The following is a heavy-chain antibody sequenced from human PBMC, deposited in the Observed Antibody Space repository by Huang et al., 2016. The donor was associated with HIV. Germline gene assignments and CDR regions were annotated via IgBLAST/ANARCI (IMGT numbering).Heavy chain of an antibody. J-gene: IGHJ4*02. CDR1: GGSINSQFYY. CDR3: ARHGPRGLVRGAIDY. CDR2: TSYTGTT. V-gene: IGHV4-39*01. Sequence: QVQLQESGPGLVKPSETLSLTCNVSGGSINSQFYYWGWIRQPPGKGLEWIGTTSYTGTTYYNPSLESRVTISVDTSKIQFSLKVTSVTPADTAIYYCARHGPRGLVRGAIDYWGQGALVTVSS. D-gene: IGHD3-10*01.